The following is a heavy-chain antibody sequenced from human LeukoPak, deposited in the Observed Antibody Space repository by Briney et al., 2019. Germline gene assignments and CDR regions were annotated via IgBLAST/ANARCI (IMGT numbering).Heavy chain of an antibody. D-gene: IGHD6-13*01. CDR2: ISYDGSNK. CDR3: ARLYSSSNRFPY. J-gene: IGHJ4*02. CDR1: GFTFSSYA. V-gene: IGHV3-30-3*01. Sequence: PGGSLRLSCAASGFTFSSYAMHWVRQAPGKGLEWVAVISYDGSNKYYADSVKGRFTISRDNSKNTLYLQMNSLRAEDTAVYYCARLYSSSNRFPYWGQGTLVTVSS.